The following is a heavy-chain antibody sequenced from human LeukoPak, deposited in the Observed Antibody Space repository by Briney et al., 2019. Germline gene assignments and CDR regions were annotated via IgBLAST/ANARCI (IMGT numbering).Heavy chain of an antibody. D-gene: IGHD6-6*01. CDR3: ARAPSIEQLVGAFEI. Sequence: GESLKISCKGSGYSFTSYWIGWVRQMPGKGLGWMGIIYPGDSDTRYSPSFQGQVTISADKSISTAYLQWSSLKASDTAMYYCARAPSIEQLVGAFEIWGQGTMVTVSS. CDR1: GYSFTSYW. J-gene: IGHJ3*02. CDR2: IYPGDSDT. V-gene: IGHV5-51*01.